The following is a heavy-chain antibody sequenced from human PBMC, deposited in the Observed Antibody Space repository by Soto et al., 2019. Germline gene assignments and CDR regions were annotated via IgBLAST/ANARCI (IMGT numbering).Heavy chain of an antibody. CDR1: GFTSSSYG. V-gene: IGHV3-30*18. CDR3: AKGYGSGSYYNPYGMDV. Sequence: PGGSLRLSCAASGFTSSSYGMHWVRQAPGKGLEWVAVISYDGSNKYYADSVKGRFTISRDNSKNTLYLQMNSLRAEDTAVYYCAKGYGSGSYYNPYGMDVWGQGTTVTVSS. CDR2: ISYDGSNK. D-gene: IGHD3-10*01. J-gene: IGHJ6*02.